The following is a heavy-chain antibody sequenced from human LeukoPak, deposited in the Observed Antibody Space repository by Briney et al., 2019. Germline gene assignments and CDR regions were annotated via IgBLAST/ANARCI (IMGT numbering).Heavy chain of an antibody. CDR2: ISCDGGST. J-gene: IGHJ4*02. CDR3: AKDMSDYVWGSYSPTSQFDY. Sequence: AGSLRLSCAASGFPLSRYWMTWVRQAPGKGLEWGSLISCDGGSTYHADSVKGRFTISRDNSKNSLYLQMNSLRTEDTALYYCAKDMSDYVWGSYSPTSQFDYWGQGTLVTVSS. D-gene: IGHD3-16*01. V-gene: IGHV3-43*01. CDR1: GFPLSRYW.